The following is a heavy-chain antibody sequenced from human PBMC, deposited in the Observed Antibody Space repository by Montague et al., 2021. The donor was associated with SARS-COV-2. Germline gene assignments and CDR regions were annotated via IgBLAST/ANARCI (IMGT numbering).Heavy chain of an antibody. CDR2: ISGSGGST. V-gene: IGHV3-23*01. CDR1: GFTFSSFT. CDR3: TGADNYGS. J-gene: IGHJ5*02. Sequence: CAASGFTFSSFTMSWVRLAPGKGLEWVSTISGSGGSTWYADSVKGRFTISRDNSKSTLFLQMNSLRAEDTALYYCTGADNYGSWGRGTLVTVSS. D-gene: IGHD4-17*01.